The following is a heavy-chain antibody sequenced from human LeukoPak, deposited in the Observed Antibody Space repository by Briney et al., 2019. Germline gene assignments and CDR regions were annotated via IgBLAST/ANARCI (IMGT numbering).Heavy chain of an antibody. CDR1: GFTFSSYA. CDR3: AREGYSSGWYRL. V-gene: IGHV3-53*01. Sequence: GGSLRLSCSPSGFTFSSYAMHWVRQARGKGLEWVSVIYSGGSTYYADSVKGRFTISRDNSKNTLYLQMNSLRAEDTAVYYCAREGYSSGWYRLWGQGTLVTVSS. J-gene: IGHJ4*02. D-gene: IGHD6-19*01. CDR2: IYSGGST.